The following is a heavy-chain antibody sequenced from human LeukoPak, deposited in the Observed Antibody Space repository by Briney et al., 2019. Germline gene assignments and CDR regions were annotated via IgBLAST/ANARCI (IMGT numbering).Heavy chain of an antibody. CDR2: ISYDGSNK. J-gene: IGHJ4*02. V-gene: IGHV3-30*04. D-gene: IGHD3-10*01. Sequence: PGGSLRLSCAASGFTFSSYAMHWVRQAPGKGLEWVAVISYDGSNKYYADSVKGRFTISRDNSKNTLYLQMNSLRAEDTAVYYCARGTAWFGELLSLDYWGQGTLVTVSS. CDR1: GFTFSSYA. CDR3: ARGTAWFGELLSLDY.